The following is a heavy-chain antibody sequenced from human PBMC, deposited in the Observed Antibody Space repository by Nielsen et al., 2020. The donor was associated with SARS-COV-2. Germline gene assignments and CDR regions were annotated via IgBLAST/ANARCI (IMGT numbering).Heavy chain of an antibody. CDR3: ARDWGSSSHYYFDY. CDR2: IKLDGSEK. CDR1: GFNIRGYW. Sequence: GESLKISCVVSGFNIRGYWMTWVRQAPGKGLEWVGNIKLDGSEKYYVDSVKGRFTISRDNAKNSLYLEMNSLRAEDTALYYCARDWGSSSHYYFDYWGQGTLVTVSS. J-gene: IGHJ4*02. V-gene: IGHV3-7*03. D-gene: IGHD6-13*01.